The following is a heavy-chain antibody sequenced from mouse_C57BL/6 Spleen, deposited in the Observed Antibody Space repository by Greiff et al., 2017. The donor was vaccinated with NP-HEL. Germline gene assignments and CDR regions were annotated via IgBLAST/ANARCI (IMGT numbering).Heavy chain of an antibody. D-gene: IGHD2-4*01. CDR2: IDPSDSET. J-gene: IGHJ2*01. CDR1: GYTFTSYW. CDR3: ASSYDYEHYFDY. Sequence: QVQLQQPGAELVRPGSSVKLSCKASGYTFTSYWMHWVKQRPIQGLEWIGNIDPSDSETHYNRKFKDKATLTVDKSSSTAYMQLSSLTSEDSAVYYCASSYDYEHYFDYWGQGTTLTVSS. V-gene: IGHV1-52*01.